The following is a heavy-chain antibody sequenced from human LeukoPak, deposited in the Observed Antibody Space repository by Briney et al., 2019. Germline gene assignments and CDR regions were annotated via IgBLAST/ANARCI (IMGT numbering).Heavy chain of an antibody. D-gene: IGHD3-22*01. Sequence: ASVKVSCKASGYTFTGYYMHWVRQAPGQGPEWMGWINPNSGGTNYAQKFQDRVTMTRDTSINTAYMELSRLRSDDTAVYYCARGAGYYHSSGPLGWFDPWGQGTLVTVSS. CDR2: INPNSGGT. CDR1: GYTFTGYY. CDR3: ARGAGYYHSSGPLGWFDP. V-gene: IGHV1-2*02. J-gene: IGHJ5*02.